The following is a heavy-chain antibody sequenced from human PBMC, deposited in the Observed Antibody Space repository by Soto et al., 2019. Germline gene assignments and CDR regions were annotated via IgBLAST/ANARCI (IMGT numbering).Heavy chain of an antibody. CDR2: TYYRSKWYN. D-gene: IGHD5-18*01. V-gene: IGHV6-1*01. J-gene: IGHJ6*02. Sequence: SQTLSLTCVISGDSVSSNSAAWNWIRQSPSRGLEWLGRTYYRSKWYNDYAVSVKSRITINPDTSKNQFSLQLNSVTPEGTAVYYCAAMEQGDYGMDVWGQGTTVTVSS. CDR1: GDSVSSNSAA. CDR3: AAMEQGDYGMDV.